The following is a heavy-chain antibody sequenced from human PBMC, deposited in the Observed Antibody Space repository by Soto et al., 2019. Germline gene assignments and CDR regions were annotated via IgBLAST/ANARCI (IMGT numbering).Heavy chain of an antibody. CDR2: IYPGDSDT. Sequence: PGESLKISCKGYGYTFTTYWIGWVRQMPGKGLEWMGIIYPGDSDTRYSPSFQGQVTISADKSINTAYLQWSSLQASDTAMYYCARRSGDRSRSYGLDVWGQGTTVTVSS. V-gene: IGHV5-51*01. CDR1: GYTFTTYW. CDR3: ARRSGDRSRSYGLDV. D-gene: IGHD3-10*01. J-gene: IGHJ6*02.